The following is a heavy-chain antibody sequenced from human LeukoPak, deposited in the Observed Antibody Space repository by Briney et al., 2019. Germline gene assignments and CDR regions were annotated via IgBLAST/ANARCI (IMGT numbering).Heavy chain of an antibody. Sequence: PSETLSLTCTVSGGSISSYYWSWIRQPAGKGLEWIGRVYTSGSTNYNPSLKSRVTMSVDTSKNQFSLKLSSVTAADTAVYYCARRGSYSSSWYWFDPWGQGTLVTVSS. CDR2: VYTSGST. CDR1: GGSISSYY. J-gene: IGHJ5*02. V-gene: IGHV4-4*07. D-gene: IGHD6-13*01. CDR3: ARRGSYSSSWYWFDP.